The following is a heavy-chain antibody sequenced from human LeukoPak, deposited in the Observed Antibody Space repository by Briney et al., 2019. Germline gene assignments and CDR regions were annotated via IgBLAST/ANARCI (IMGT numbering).Heavy chain of an antibody. CDR1: GYTFTGHY. D-gene: IGHD6-19*01. Sequence: ASVKVSCKASGYTFTGHYMHWVRQAPGQGLERMGWINPNSGGTNYAQKFQGRVSMTGDTSISTSYMELSRLSSDDTAVYYCARVGSSGWDTFEQSPTWGQGTLVTVSS. J-gene: IGHJ5*02. CDR2: INPNSGGT. CDR3: ARVGSSGWDTFEQSPT. V-gene: IGHV1-2*02.